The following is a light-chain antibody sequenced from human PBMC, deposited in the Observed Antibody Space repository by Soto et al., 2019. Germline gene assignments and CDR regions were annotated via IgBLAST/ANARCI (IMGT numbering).Light chain of an antibody. CDR1: QGISTY. J-gene: IGKJ1*01. V-gene: IGKV1-39*01. CDR3: QQGFTTPWT. CDR2: AAS. Sequence: DIHKTQSPPSLSASVGDRLTITCRASQGISTYLNWYRQKPGKAPELLIYAASSLQSGVPSRFSGSGSATDFTLTIGSLQPEDSATYYCQQGFTTPWTSAQGIKVDI.